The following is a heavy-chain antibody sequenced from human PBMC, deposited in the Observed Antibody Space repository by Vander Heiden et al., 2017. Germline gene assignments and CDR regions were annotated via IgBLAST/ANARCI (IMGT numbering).Heavy chain of an antibody. J-gene: IGHJ6*02. CDR2: IYYSGST. CDR1: GGSISSYY. CDR3: ARLVVGGDYYYYGMDV. Sequence: QVQLQESGPGLVKPSETLSPTCTVSGGSISSYYWSWIRQPPGKGLEWIGYIYYSGSTNYNPSLKSRVTISVDTSKNQFSLKLSSVTAADTAVYYCARLVVGGDYYYYGMDVWGQGTTVTVSS. V-gene: IGHV4-59*08. D-gene: IGHD1-26*01.